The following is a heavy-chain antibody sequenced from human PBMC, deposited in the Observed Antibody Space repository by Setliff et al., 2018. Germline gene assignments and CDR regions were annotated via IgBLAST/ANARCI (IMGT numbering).Heavy chain of an antibody. J-gene: IGHJ6*03. CDR3: ARERGDIVSTTSYYYYMDV. CDR1: GGTFRSYG. CDR2: TIPMFGSA. D-gene: IGHD5-12*01. V-gene: IGHV1-69*05. Sequence: SVKVSCKASGGTFRSYGISWVRQAPGQGLEWMGGTIPMFGSANYAQKFQGRVTIITDEFTGTAYMELSSLRTEDTAVYYCARERGDIVSTTSYYYYMDVWGKGTTVTVSS.